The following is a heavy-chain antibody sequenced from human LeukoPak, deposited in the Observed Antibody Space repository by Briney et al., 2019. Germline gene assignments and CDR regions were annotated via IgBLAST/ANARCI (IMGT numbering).Heavy chain of an antibody. V-gene: IGHV1-69*04. Sequence: GASVKVSRKASGGTFSSYAISWVRQAPGQGLEWMGRIIPILGIANYAQKFQGRVTITADKSTSTAYMELSSLRSEDTAVYYCARDSGNGYYDSSGYFGYWGQGTLVTVSX. CDR1: GGTFSSYA. CDR3: ARDSGNGYYDSSGYFGY. J-gene: IGHJ4*02. D-gene: IGHD3-22*01. CDR2: IIPILGIA.